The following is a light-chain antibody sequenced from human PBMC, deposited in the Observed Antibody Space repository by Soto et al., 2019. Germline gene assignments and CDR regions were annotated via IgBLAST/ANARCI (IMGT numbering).Light chain of an antibody. CDR3: QQSHHLPFT. CDR2: AAS. Sequence: DIQMTQSPSSLSASVGDRVTITCRASQSITNYLNWYQHKPGKAPKILVYAASSLQSGVPSRFSGSGPGPDFTRPISSLQPEDFATYFCQQSHHLPFTFGPGTKVDSK. V-gene: IGKV1-39*01. CDR1: QSITNY. J-gene: IGKJ3*01.